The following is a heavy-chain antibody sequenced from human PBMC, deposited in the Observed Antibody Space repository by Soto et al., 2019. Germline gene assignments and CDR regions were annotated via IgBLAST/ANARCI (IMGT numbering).Heavy chain of an antibody. V-gene: IGHV1-18*01. J-gene: IGHJ5*02. D-gene: IGHD2-15*01. CDR1: GYTFTSYC. CDR3: ARETRYCSGGSCSRWFDT. CDR2: INDYNGKT. Sequence: GASVKVSCKSSGYTFTSYCISWVRQAPVQGLEWMGWINDYNGKTKYEQKLKRRVTMTNDTSTSTAYMELRSLRYDDKAVYYCARETRYCSGGSCSRWFDTWGQGTLVTVSS.